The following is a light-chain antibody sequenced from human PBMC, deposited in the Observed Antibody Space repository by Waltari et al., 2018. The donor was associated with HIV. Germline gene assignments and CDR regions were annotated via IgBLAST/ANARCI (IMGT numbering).Light chain of an antibody. CDR1: SSDVGGYTS. CDR2: EVS. Sequence: QSALTQPPSASGSPGQSVTIPCTGTSSDVGGYTSVSWYQQHPGKAPQLMIYEVSQRPSGVPNRFSGSKSGNTASLTVSGLQTEDEANYYCSSYAGSNNWVFGGGTNLTVL. J-gene: IGLJ3*02. CDR3: SSYAGSNNWV. V-gene: IGLV2-8*01.